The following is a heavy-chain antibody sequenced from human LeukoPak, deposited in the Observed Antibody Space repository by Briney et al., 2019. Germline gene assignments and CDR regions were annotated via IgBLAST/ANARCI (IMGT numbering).Heavy chain of an antibody. D-gene: IGHD6-13*01. J-gene: IGHJ3*02. V-gene: IGHV3-74*01. CDR2: ISSDGSST. CDR3: ARGGSSWSAFDI. CDR1: GFTFSSYW. Sequence: HPGGSLRLSCAASGFTFSSYWMHWVRQAPGKGLVWVSRISSDGSSTTYADSAKVRFTISRDNAKNTLYLQMNSLRAEDTAVYYCARGGSSWSAFDIWGQGTMVTVSS.